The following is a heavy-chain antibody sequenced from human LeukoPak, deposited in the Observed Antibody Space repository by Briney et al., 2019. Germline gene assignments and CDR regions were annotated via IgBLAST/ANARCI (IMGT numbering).Heavy chain of an antibody. CDR3: ARPKIQLRYSGYDWLVDY. J-gene: IGHJ4*02. V-gene: IGHV1-2*02. CDR2: INPNSGGT. D-gene: IGHD5-12*01. CDR1: VYTSTCYY. Sequence: GASVKVSCKGSVYTSTCYYMHWVRQAPGQGLEWMGWINPNSGGTNYAQKFQGRVTMTRDTSISTAYMELSRLRSDDTAVYYCARPKIQLRYSGYDWLVDYWGQGTLVTVSS.